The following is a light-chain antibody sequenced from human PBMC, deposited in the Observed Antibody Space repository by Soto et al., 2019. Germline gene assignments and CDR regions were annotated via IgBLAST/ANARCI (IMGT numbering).Light chain of an antibody. CDR2: ETS. CDR3: QQYYSYPWT. J-gene: IGKJ1*01. Sequence: DIQMTQSPSTLSASIGDRVTLTCRASQSIRKWVAWYQQKPGKTPKLLIYETSTLDSGVPSRVSGSGFGTEFTLTISSLQPDDFATYYCQQYYSYPWTFVQGTKVEI. CDR1: QSIRKW. V-gene: IGKV1-5*03.